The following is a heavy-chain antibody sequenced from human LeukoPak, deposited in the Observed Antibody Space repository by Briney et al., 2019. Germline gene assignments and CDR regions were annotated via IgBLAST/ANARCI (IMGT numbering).Heavy chain of an antibody. V-gene: IGHV3-33*01. CDR2: IWYDGTNK. J-gene: IGHJ4*02. Sequence: PGGSLRLSCAASGFTFSSFGMHWVRQAPGKGLEWVAVIWYDGTNKYYADSVKGRFTISRDNSKNTLYLQMNSLRAEDTAVYYCARLAVCGGDCFSGGVDFDYWGQGTLVTVSS. CDR3: ARLAVCGGDCFSGGVDFDY. CDR1: GFTFSSFG. D-gene: IGHD2-21*02.